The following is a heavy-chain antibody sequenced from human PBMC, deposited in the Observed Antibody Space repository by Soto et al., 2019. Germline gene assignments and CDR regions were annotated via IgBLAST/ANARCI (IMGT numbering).Heavy chain of an antibody. CDR2: INHSGST. J-gene: IGHJ5*02. V-gene: IGHV4-34*01. CDR3: AREILTGYYPAGWFDP. Sequence: SETLSLTCAVYGGSFSGYYWSWIRQPPGKGLEWIGEINHSGSTNYNPSLKSRVTISVDTSKNQFSLKLTSVTAADTAVYYCAREILTGYYPAGWFDPWGQGTLVTVSS. CDR1: GGSFSGYY. D-gene: IGHD3-9*01.